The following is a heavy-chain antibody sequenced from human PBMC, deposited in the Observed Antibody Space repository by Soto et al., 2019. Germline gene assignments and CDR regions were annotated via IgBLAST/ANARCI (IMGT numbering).Heavy chain of an antibody. CDR1: GGSISSSSYY. CDR3: ARGGYSYGVNFDY. Sequence: SETLSLTCTVSGGSISSSSYYWAWIRQPPGKGLEWIGSIYHSGSTYYNPSLKSRVTISVDRSKNQFSLKLSSVTAADTAVYYCARGGYSYGVNFDYWGQGTQVTVSS. D-gene: IGHD5-18*01. J-gene: IGHJ4*02. CDR2: IYHSGST. V-gene: IGHV4-39*07.